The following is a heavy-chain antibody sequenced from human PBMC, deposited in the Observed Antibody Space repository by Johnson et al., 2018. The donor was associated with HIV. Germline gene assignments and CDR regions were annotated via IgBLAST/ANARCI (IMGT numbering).Heavy chain of an antibody. V-gene: IGHV3-11*01. CDR1: GFTFSDYY. CDR2: IRSSGSTI. CDR3: ATSGSYYGAAFDI. Sequence: QVQLVESGGGLVKPGGSLRLSCAASGFTFSDYYMSWIRQAQGKGLEWVSYIRSSGSTIYYADSVKGRFTISRDKAKNSLYLQMNSLRAEDTALYYCATSGSYYGAAFDIWGQGTMVTVSS. J-gene: IGHJ3*02. D-gene: IGHD1-26*01.